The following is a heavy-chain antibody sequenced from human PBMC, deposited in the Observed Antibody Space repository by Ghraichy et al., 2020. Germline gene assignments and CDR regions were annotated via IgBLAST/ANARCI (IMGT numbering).Heavy chain of an antibody. CDR2: IYYSGST. D-gene: IGHD6-13*01. J-gene: IGHJ4*02. Sequence: SETLSLTCTVSGGSISSYYWSWIRQPPGKGLEWIGYIYYSGSTNYNPSLKSRVTISVDTSKNQFSLKLSSVTAADTAVYYCASFIAAAGGEGYFDYWGQGTLVTVSS. CDR3: ASFIAAAGGEGYFDY. V-gene: IGHV4-59*01. CDR1: GGSISSYY.